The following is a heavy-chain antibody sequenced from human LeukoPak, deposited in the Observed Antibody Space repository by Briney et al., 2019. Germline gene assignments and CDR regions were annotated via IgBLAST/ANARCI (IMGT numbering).Heavy chain of an antibody. D-gene: IGHD1-1*01. J-gene: IGHJ4*02. CDR3: ARRVGQRTTVDY. CDR2: IYTSGST. Sequence: SETLSLTCTVSGGSISSDSYYWSWIRQPAGKGLEWIGHIYTSGSTNYNPSLKSRVTISVDTSKNQFSLKVTSVTAADTAVYYCARRVGQRTTVDYWGQGTLVTVSS. CDR1: GGSISSDSYY. V-gene: IGHV4-61*09.